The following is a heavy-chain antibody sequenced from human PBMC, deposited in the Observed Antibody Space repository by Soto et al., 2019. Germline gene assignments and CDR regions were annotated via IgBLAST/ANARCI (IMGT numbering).Heavy chain of an antibody. CDR2: INAGNGNT. Sequence: QVQLVQSGAEVKKPGASVKVSCKASGYTFTSYAMHWVRQAPGQRLEWMGWINAGNGNTKYSQKFQGRVTITSDTSASTGYMDVSSLRSEDTDVYYCARAHTMAHGAYLGHGHLVTVSS. CDR1: GYTFTSYA. CDR3: ARAHTMAHGAY. J-gene: IGHJ4*01. V-gene: IGHV1-3*01. D-gene: IGHD3-3*01.